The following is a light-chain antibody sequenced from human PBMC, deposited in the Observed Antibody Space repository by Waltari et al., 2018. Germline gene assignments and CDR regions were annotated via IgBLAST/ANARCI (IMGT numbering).Light chain of an antibody. Sequence: DIVMTQSPDSLAVSLGERATIHSTSSQTVLYSSDNNNYLAWYQQKLGQPPKLLIYWASTRASGVPDRFSGSGSGTDFTLTISSLQAEDVAVYYCQQYYDTPRTFGQGTRVEIK. CDR1: QTVLYSSDNNNY. CDR3: QQYYDTPRT. CDR2: WAS. J-gene: IGKJ1*01. V-gene: IGKV4-1*01.